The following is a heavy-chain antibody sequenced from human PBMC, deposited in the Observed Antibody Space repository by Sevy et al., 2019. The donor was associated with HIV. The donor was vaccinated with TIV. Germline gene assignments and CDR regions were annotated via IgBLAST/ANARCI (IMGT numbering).Heavy chain of an antibody. CDR3: AREGCTKPHDY. Sequence: GGSLRLSCAASGFAFYDYSMSWIRQAPRKGLEWVATLSFGCGKINYADSVKGRFTISRDNSKSSVYLQMNNLRPEDTAVYYCAREGCTKPHDYWGQGTLVTVSS. J-gene: IGHJ4*02. CDR1: GFAFYDYS. D-gene: IGHD2-8*01. CDR2: LSFGCGKI. V-gene: IGHV3-21*04.